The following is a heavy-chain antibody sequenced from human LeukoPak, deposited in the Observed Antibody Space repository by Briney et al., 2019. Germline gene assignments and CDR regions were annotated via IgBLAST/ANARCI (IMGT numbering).Heavy chain of an antibody. Sequence: GGSLRLSCAASGFTFSSYAMSWVRQAPGKGLEWVSAISGGGSNTYYADSVQGRFTISRDNSKNTLYLQMNSLRAEDTAVYYCAREVAPLYFHYGMDVWGEGTTVTVSS. CDR2: ISGGGSNT. V-gene: IGHV3-23*01. CDR1: GFTFSSYA. CDR3: AREVAPLYFHYGMDV. D-gene: IGHD1-26*01. J-gene: IGHJ6*01.